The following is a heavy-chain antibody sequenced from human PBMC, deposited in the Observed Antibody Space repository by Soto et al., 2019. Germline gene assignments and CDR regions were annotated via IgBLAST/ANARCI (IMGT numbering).Heavy chain of an antibody. Sequence: QITLKESGLPLVKPTQTLTLTCTFSGFSLSTRGVGVGWIRQPPGKALEWLAIIYWNDNKAYSPSLKTRLTXTXDXXRTQVVLTMTNRAPVDTAAYFCARRRVGSGWYFDYWGQGTLVTVSS. V-gene: IGHV2-5*01. D-gene: IGHD6-19*01. CDR1: GFSLSTRGVG. J-gene: IGHJ4*02. CDR3: ARRRVGSGWYFDY. CDR2: IYWNDNK.